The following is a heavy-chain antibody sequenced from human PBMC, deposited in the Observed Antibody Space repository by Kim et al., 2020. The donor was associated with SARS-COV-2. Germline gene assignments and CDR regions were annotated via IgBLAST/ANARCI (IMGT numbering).Heavy chain of an antibody. CDR1: GGSISSSSYY. CDR3: ARQMGQQLVMFDP. D-gene: IGHD6-13*01. J-gene: IGHJ5*02. CDR2: IYYSGST. Sequence: SETLSLTCTVSGGSISSSSYYWGWIRQPPGKGLEWIGSIYYSGSTYYNPSLKSRVTISVDTSKNQFSLKLSSVTAADTAVYYCARQMGQQLVMFDPWGQGTLVTVSS. V-gene: IGHV4-39*01.